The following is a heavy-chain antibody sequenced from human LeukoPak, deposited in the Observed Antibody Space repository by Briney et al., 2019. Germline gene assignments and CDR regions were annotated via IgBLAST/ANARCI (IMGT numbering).Heavy chain of an antibody. CDR2: INAGNGNT. J-gene: IGHJ3*02. D-gene: IGHD6-19*01. CDR1: GYTFTSYA. CDR3: ARYPVAGTSAFDI. V-gene: IGHV1-3*01. Sequence: ASVKVSCMASGYTFTSYAMHWVRQAPGQRLEWMGWINAGNGNTKYSQKFQGRVTITRDTSASTAYMELSSLRSEDTAVYYCARYPVAGTSAFDIWGQGTMVTVSS.